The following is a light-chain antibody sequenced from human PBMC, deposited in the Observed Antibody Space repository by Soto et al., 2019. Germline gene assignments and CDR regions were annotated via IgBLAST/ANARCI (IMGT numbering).Light chain of an antibody. CDR3: QQYNSFLLA. V-gene: IGKV1-5*03. CDR2: KAS. J-gene: IGKJ4*01. Sequence: DIQMTQSPSTLSASVGDRVTITCRASQTISSWLAWYQQKPGKAPKLLIYKASSLETGVPSRFSGSGSGTEFTLTISSLQPDDFATYYCQQYNSFLLAFGGGTKVEIK. CDR1: QTISSW.